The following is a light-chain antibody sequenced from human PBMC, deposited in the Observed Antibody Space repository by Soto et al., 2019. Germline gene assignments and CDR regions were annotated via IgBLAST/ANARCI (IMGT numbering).Light chain of an antibody. CDR1: QSIGIN. CDR3: HQYNDGGT. CDR2: GAS. Sequence: ETVMTQSPAILSVSPGERATLFCRASQSIGINLAWYQQKPGQPPRLIIYGASTKAPDTPARVSGSGSGTEFTLTISSLQSEDFAVYYCHQYNDGGTFGQGTKLDFK. V-gene: IGKV3-15*01. J-gene: IGKJ2*01.